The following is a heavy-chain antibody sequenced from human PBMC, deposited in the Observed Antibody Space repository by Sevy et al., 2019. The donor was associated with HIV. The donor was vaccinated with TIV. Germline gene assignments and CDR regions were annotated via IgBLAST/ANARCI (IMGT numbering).Heavy chain of an antibody. J-gene: IGHJ6*02. V-gene: IGHV3-73*01. CDR2: IRSKANSYAT. CDR1: GFTFSGSA. Sequence: LSLTCAASGFTFSGSAMHWVRQASGKGLEWVGRIRSKANSYATAYAASMKGRFTISRDDSKNTAYLQMNSLKTEDTAVYYCTRGSSYYYGMDVWGQGTTVTVSS. D-gene: IGHD1-26*01. CDR3: TRGSSYYYGMDV.